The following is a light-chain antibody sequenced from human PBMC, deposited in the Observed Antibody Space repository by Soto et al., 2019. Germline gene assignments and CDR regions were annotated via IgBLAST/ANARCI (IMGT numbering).Light chain of an antibody. CDR2: CAS. CDR1: QNVLSNY. V-gene: IGKV3-15*01. Sequence: EIVFTHSPFTLSLSPVERATLSCLASQNVLSNYLAWYQQKPGQAPRLLIYCASARATCIPARFSGSGSGTDFTLTISSLQSEDFAVYYCQQYNNWLPINFGQGTRLEIK. J-gene: IGKJ5*01. CDR3: QQYNNWLPIN.